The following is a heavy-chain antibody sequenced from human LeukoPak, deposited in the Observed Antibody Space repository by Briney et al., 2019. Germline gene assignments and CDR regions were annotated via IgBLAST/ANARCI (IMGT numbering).Heavy chain of an antibody. Sequence: GESLKISCKGSGYSFTSYWIGWVRQMPGKGLEWMGIIYPGDSDTRYSPSFQGQVTISADKSISTAYLQWSSLKASDTAMYYCARKGQAVSYDSGGYSDYWGRGTLVTVSS. J-gene: IGHJ4*02. V-gene: IGHV5-51*01. D-gene: IGHD3-22*01. CDR2: IYPGDSDT. CDR1: GYSFTSYW. CDR3: ARKGQAVSYDSGGYSDY.